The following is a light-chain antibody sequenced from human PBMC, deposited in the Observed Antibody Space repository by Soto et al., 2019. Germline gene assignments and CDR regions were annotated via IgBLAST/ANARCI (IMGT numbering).Light chain of an antibody. CDR1: SSNIGSNT. CDR2: SNN. J-gene: IGLJ2*01. V-gene: IGLV1-44*01. CDR3: AGWDDSLNGPV. Sequence: QSVLTQSPSASGTPGQRVSISCSGSSSNIGSNTVNWYQQLPGTAPKLLIYSNNQRPSGVPDRFSGSKSGTSASLAISGLQSEDEADYYCAGWDDSLNGPVFGGGTQLTVL.